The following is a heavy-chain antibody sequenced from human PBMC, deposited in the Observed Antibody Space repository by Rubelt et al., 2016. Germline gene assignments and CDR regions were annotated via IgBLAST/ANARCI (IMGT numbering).Heavy chain of an antibody. CDR3: ASIGIAARRSAFDI. CDR2: INHSGST. CDR1: GGSFSGYY. Sequence: QVQLQQWGAGLLKPSETLSLTCAVYGGSFSGYYWSWIRQPPGKRLEWIGEINHSGSTNYNPPLKSRVTISVETSKNQFARKLSSVSAADTAVYYWASIGIAARRSAFDIWGQGTMVTVSS. D-gene: IGHD6-6*01. V-gene: IGHV4-34*01. J-gene: IGHJ3*02.